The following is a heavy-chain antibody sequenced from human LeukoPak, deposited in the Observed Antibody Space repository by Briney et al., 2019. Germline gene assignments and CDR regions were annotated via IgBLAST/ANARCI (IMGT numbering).Heavy chain of an antibody. V-gene: IGHV3-30-3*01. J-gene: IGHJ4*02. D-gene: IGHD2/OR15-2a*01. CDR3: ARGQVYAPLDY. CDR1: GFTFSSYA. CDR2: ISYDGSNK. Sequence: PGGSLRLSCAASGFTFSSYAMHWVRQAPGKGLEWVAVISYDGSNKYYADSVKGRFTVSRDNSKNTLYLQMNSLRVEDTAVYYCARGQVYAPLDYWGQGTLVTVSS.